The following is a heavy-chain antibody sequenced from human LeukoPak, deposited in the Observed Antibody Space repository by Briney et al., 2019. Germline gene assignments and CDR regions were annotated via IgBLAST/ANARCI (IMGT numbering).Heavy chain of an antibody. CDR3: ARQSLYYGSGSYYSDY. J-gene: IGHJ4*02. CDR1: GYSFTSYW. CDR2: IYPGDSDT. D-gene: IGHD3-10*01. V-gene: IGHV5-51*01. Sequence: GESLRISCKGSGYSFTSYWIGWVRQMPGKGLEWMGIIYPGDSDTRYSPSFQGQVTISADKSISTAYLQWSSLKASDTAMYYCARQSLYYGSGSYYSDYWGQGTLVTVSS.